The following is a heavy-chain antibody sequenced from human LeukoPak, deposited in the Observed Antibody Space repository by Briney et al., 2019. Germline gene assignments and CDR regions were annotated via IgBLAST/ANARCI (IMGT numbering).Heavy chain of an antibody. D-gene: IGHD5-18*01. Sequence: GGSLRLSCAASGFTFSSYAMSWVRQAPGKGLEWGSAISGSGGSTYYADSVKGRFTISRDNSKNTLYLQMNSLRSEDTAVYYCATGVQLWFFDYWGQGTLVTVSS. J-gene: IGHJ4*02. CDR2: ISGSGGST. V-gene: IGHV3-23*01. CDR3: ATGVQLWFFDY. CDR1: GFTFSSYA.